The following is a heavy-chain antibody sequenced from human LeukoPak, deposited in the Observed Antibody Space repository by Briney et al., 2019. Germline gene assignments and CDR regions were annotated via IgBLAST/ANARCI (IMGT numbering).Heavy chain of an antibody. CDR2: IYHSGST. V-gene: IGHV4-4*02. Sequence: PSGTLSLTCAVSGGSITSRHWWSGVRPPPGKGLEWIGEIYHSGSTNYNPSLESRVTISLDKSKNQYSLKLSSVTAADTAVYYCARDRGDTATIDYWGQGTLVTVSS. J-gene: IGHJ4*02. CDR1: GGSITSRHW. CDR3: ARDRGDTATIDY. D-gene: IGHD5-18*01.